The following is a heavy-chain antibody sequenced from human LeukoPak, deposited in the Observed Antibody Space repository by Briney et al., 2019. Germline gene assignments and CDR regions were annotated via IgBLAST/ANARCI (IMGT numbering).Heavy chain of an antibody. Sequence: GASVKVSCKASGYTFTSYGINWVRQAPGQGLEWMGWINTNNVNRNYAQKLQGRVTMTTDTSTNTAYMELMSLTSDDTAVYYCAKAYGDYVGYYYGMDVWGQGTTVTVSS. CDR1: GYTFTSYG. CDR2: INTNNVNR. J-gene: IGHJ6*02. CDR3: AKAYGDYVGYYYGMDV. V-gene: IGHV1-18*01. D-gene: IGHD4-17*01.